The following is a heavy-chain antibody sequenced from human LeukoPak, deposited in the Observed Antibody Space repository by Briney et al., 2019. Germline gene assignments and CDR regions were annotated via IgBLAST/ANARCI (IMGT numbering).Heavy chain of an antibody. CDR2: ISAYNGNT. Sequence: ASVKVSCKASGYTFTSYGTSWVRQAPGQGLEWMGWISAYNGNTNYAQKLQGRVTMTTDTSTSTAYMELRSLRSDDTAVYYCARGHSGSYPSTFDYWGQGTLVTVSS. V-gene: IGHV1-18*01. J-gene: IGHJ4*02. CDR3: ARGHSGSYPSTFDY. D-gene: IGHD1-26*01. CDR1: GYTFTSYG.